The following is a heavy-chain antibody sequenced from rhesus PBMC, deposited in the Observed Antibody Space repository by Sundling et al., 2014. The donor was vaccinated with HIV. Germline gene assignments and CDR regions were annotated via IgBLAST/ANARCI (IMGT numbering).Heavy chain of an antibody. CDR3: AKDRGSYGSNYGLDS. J-gene: IGHJ6*01. CDR1: GFSFSAYY. V-gene: IGHV3-8*01. CDR2: INTGGGTT. D-gene: IGHD4-29*01. Sequence: EVQLVESGGGLVQPGGSLRLSCTGSGFSFSAYYIYWVRQAPGKGLEWVSGINTGGGTTWYTDSVKGRFTISKENAKNTLYLQMDSLRVEDTAVYYCAKDRGSYGSNYGLDSWGQGVVVTVSS.